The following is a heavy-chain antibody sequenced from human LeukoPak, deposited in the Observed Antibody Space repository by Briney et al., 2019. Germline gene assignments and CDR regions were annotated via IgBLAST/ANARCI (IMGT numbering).Heavy chain of an antibody. V-gene: IGHV3-21*01. CDR2: ISSSNSYI. CDR1: GFTFSGHS. CDR3: ASDQVVIGTVSDAFDI. Sequence: GGSLRLSCAASGFTFSGHSMNWVRQAPGKGLEWVSSISSSNSYIFYVDSFKGRFTISRDNAKKSVYLQMNSLRADDTAVYYCASDQVVIGTVSDAFDIWGQGTMVTVSS. D-gene: IGHD3-22*01. J-gene: IGHJ3*02.